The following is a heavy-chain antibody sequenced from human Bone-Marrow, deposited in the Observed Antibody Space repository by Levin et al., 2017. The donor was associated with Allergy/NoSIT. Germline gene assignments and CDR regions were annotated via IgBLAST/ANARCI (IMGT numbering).Heavy chain of an antibody. CDR2: TYYRSKWNN. J-gene: IGHJ4*02. V-gene: IGHV6-1*01. CDR1: GDSVSSNSAA. Sequence: SQTLSLTCAISGDSVSSNSAAWNWIRQSPSKGLEWLGRTYYRSKWNNDYAVSVKSRIIINPDTSKNQVSLQLNSVTPEDTAVYYCAREGTYYYGSGTNSLIDYWGQGTLVTVSS. D-gene: IGHD3-10*01. CDR3: AREGTYYYGSGTNSLIDY.